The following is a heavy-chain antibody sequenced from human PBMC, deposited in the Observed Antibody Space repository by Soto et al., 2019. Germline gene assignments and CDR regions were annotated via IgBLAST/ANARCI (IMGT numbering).Heavy chain of an antibody. V-gene: IGHV3-21*06. Sequence: GGSLRLSCEASGFTFSNYAMPWVRQAPGKGLEWVSSISSTTNYIYYGDSMKGRFTISRDNAKNSLYLEMNSLRAEDTAVYYCARESEDLTSDFDYWGQGTLVTVSS. CDR1: GFTFSNYA. CDR3: ARESEDLTSDFDY. CDR2: ISSTTNYI. J-gene: IGHJ4*02.